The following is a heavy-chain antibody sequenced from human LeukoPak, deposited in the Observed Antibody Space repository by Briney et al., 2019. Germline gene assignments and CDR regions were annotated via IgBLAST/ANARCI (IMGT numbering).Heavy chain of an antibody. CDR2: ISYDGSNK. D-gene: IGHD6-13*01. CDR1: GFTFSSYA. J-gene: IGHJ6*02. Sequence: GGSLRLSCAASGFTFSSYAMHWVRQAPGKGLAWVAVISYDGSNKYYADSVKGRFTISRDNSKNTLYLQMNSLRAEDTAVYYCARSGRQQLMDVWGQGTTVTVSS. CDR3: ARSGRQQLMDV. V-gene: IGHV3-30-3*01.